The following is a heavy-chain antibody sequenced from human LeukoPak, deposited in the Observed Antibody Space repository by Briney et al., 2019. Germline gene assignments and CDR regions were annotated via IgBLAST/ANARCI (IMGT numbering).Heavy chain of an antibody. CDR2: IYYSGST. V-gene: IGHV4-39*01. CDR3: ARRVIQLYAFDI. J-gene: IGHJ3*02. Sequence: SETLSLTCTVSGGSISSSSYYWGWIRQPPGKGLEWIGRIYYSGSTYYNPSLKSRVAISVDTSKNQFSLNLSSVSAADTAVYYCARRVIQLYAFDIWGQGTMVTVSP. CDR1: GGSISSSSYY. D-gene: IGHD5-18*01.